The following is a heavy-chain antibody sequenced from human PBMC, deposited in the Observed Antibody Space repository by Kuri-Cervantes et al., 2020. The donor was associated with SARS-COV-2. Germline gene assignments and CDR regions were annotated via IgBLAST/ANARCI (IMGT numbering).Heavy chain of an antibody. D-gene: IGHD2-15*01. Sequence: GGSLRLSCASSGFTLGTYGMHWVRQAPGKGLEWVAVISHDGSKRHYADSVKGRFTISRDNSMNTVYLQMNSLRTEDTAVYFCAKDKRVVSTGNPWRVSYSYDSIEYYNGMDVWGQGTTVTVSS. J-gene: IGHJ6*02. CDR1: GFTLGTYG. CDR3: AKDKRVVSTGNPWRVSYSYDSIEYYNGMDV. V-gene: IGHV3-30*18. CDR2: ISHDGSKR.